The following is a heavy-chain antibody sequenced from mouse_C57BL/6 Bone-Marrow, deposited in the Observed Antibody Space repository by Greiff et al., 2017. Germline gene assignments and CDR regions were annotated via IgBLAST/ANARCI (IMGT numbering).Heavy chain of an antibody. J-gene: IGHJ1*03. CDR1: GFSLTSYG. CDR3: ASGYFDV. Sequence: QVQLQQSGPGLVQPSQSLSITCTVSGFSLTSYGVHWVRQSPGKGLEWLGVIWSGGSKDNNAAFISRLSISKDNSESQVFFRMNSLQADDTAIYYCASGYFDVWDTGTTVTVTS. V-gene: IGHV2-2*01. CDR2: IWSGGSK.